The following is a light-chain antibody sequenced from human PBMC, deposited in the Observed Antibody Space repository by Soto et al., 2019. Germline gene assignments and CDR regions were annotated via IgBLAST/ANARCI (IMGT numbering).Light chain of an antibody. CDR2: EDI. Sequence: QSVLTQPASVSGSPGQSITISCAGISSDVGTYNLVSWYQQHPGKAPQLIIYEDIKRPSGISHRFSGSRSGNTASLTVSGLQAEDEANYFCCSYAGSDTFWVFGGGTKLTV. V-gene: IGLV2-23*01. CDR3: CSYAGSDTFWV. J-gene: IGLJ3*02. CDR1: SSDVGTYNL.